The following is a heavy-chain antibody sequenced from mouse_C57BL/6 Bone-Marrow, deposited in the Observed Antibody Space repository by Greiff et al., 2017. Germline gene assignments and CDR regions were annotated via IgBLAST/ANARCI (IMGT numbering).Heavy chain of an antibody. Sequence: VQLQQSGPELVKPGASVKIPCKASGYTFTDYNMDWVKQSHGKSLEWIGDINPNNGGTIYNQKFKGKATLTVDKSSSTAYMELRSLTSEYTAVYYGARRGHAGFFFDYWGQGTTRTGSS. D-gene: IGHD3-1*01. V-gene: IGHV1-18*01. J-gene: IGHJ2*01. CDR3: ARRGHAGFFFDY. CDR2: INPNNGGT. CDR1: GYTFTDYN.